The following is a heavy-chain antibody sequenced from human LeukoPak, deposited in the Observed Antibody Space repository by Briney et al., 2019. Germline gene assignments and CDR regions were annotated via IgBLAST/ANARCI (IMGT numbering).Heavy chain of an antibody. CDR2: INPNSGGT. CDR3: ARGGYDILTGYFEY. CDR1: GYTFTGYY. Sequence: ASVKVSCKASGYTFTGYYIQWVRQAPGQGLEWMGWINPNSGGTNYAQKFQGRVTMTRDTSISTAYMELSRLRSDDTAVYYCARGGYDILTGYFEYWGQGTLVTVSS. J-gene: IGHJ4*02. D-gene: IGHD3-9*01. V-gene: IGHV1-2*02.